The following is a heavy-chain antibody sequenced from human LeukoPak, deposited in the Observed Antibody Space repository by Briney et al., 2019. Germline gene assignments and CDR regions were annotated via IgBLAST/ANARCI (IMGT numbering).Heavy chain of an antibody. CDR2: ISAYNGNT. CDR3: ARGRIAVAGSSYWYFDL. D-gene: IGHD6-19*01. CDR1: GYTFTSYG. Sequence: ASVKVSCKASGYTFTSYGISWVRQAPGQGLEWMGWISAYNGNTNYAQKLQGRVTMTTDTSTSTAYMELSSLRSEDTAVYYCARGRIAVAGSSYWYFDLWGRGTLVTVSS. V-gene: IGHV1-18*01. J-gene: IGHJ2*01.